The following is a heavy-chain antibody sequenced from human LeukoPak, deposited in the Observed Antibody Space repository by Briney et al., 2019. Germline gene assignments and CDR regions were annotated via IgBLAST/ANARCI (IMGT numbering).Heavy chain of an antibody. V-gene: IGHV4-4*07. CDR1: GGFITSHY. Sequence: SETLSLTCTVSGGFITSHYWSWNRQPAGKGLEWIGHIYDSGTTNYNPSLKSRVTMSIDTSKNQFSLKLSSVTAADTAVYYCATGSVRYSASWYSQEGDYWGQGTLVTVSS. D-gene: IGHD6-13*01. J-gene: IGHJ4*02. CDR2: IYDSGTT. CDR3: ATGSVRYSASWYSQEGDY.